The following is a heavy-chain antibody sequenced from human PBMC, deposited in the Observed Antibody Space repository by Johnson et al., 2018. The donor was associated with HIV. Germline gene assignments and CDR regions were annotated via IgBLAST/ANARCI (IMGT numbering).Heavy chain of an antibody. J-gene: IGHJ3*02. CDR1: GFTFSSYA. CDR3: ARIPGSGWEQDAFEI. V-gene: IGHV3-30*04. Sequence: QVLLVESGGGLVQPGGSLRLSCAASGFTFSSYAMHWVRQAPGKGLEWVAVISYDGSNKYYADSVKGRFTISRDNSKNTLYLQMNSLRAEDTAVYYCARIPGSGWEQDAFEIWGQGTMVTVSS. CDR2: ISYDGSNK. D-gene: IGHD6-19*01.